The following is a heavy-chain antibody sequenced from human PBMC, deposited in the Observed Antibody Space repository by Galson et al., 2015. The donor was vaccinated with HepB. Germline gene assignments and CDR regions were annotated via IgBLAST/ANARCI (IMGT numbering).Heavy chain of an antibody. CDR1: GYTFADYY. D-gene: IGHD1-26*01. Sequence: SVKVSCKASGYTFADYYIHWVRQAPGQGLEWMGWIYPHSGGTDFAQKFQGRVTLTRDTSISTAYMELSSLRSDDTAVYYCARDRWNLLEGGDYWGQGTLVTVSS. J-gene: IGHJ4*02. CDR3: ARDRWNLLEGGDY. V-gene: IGHV1-2*02. CDR2: IYPHSGGT.